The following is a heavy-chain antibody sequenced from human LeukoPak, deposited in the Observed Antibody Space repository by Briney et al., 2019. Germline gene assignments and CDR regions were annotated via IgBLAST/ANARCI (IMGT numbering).Heavy chain of an antibody. V-gene: IGHV3-66*02. D-gene: IGHD5-24*01. CDR2: IYSGGST. CDR3: ARDFRGVDGYNYSYYYMDV. J-gene: IGHJ6*03. CDR1: GFTVSSNY. Sequence: GGSLRLSCAASGFTVSSNYMSWVRQAPGKGLEWVSVIYSGGSTYYADSVKGRFTISRDNSKNTLYLQMNSLRAEDTAVYYCARDFRGVDGYNYSYYYMDVWGKGTTVTVSS.